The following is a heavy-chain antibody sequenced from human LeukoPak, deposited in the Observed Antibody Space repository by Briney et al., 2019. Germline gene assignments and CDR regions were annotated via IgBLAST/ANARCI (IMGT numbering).Heavy chain of an antibody. CDR3: ARLMVVAAFTVYYYMDV. V-gene: IGHV3-74*01. CDR1: GSTFSSYW. CDR2: INSDGSST. Sequence: QPGGSLRLSCAASGSTFSSYWMHWVRQAPGKGLVWVSRINSDGSSTSYADSVKGRFTISRDNAKNTLYLQMNSLRAEDTAVYYCARLMVVAAFTVYYYMDVWGKGTTVTVSS. J-gene: IGHJ6*03. D-gene: IGHD2-15*01.